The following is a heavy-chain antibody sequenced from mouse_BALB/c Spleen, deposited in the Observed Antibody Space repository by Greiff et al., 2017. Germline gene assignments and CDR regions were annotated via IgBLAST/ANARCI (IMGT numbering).Heavy chain of an antibody. Sequence: EVQLVESGGGLVQPGGSLRLSCATSGFTFTDYYMSWVRQPPGKALEWLGFIRNKANGYTTEYSASVKGRFTISRDNSQSILYLQMNTLRAEDSSTYNCARGFAYWGQGTLVTVSA. V-gene: IGHV7-3*02. CDR2: IRNKANGYTT. CDR1: GFTFTDYY. CDR3: ARGFAY. J-gene: IGHJ3*01.